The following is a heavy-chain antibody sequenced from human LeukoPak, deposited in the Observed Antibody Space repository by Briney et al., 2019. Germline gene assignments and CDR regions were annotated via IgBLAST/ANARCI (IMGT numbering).Heavy chain of an antibody. D-gene: IGHD1-14*01. V-gene: IGHV3-33*01. CDR2: LLYDGNTK. Sequence: PGGSLRLSCAASGFSLSNHGMHWVRQAPGKGLEWVAALLYDGNTKHYADSVKGRFTISRDISKNTFYLQMNSLTAEDTAVYYCARDHRPEIQYYYMDVWGKGTTVAVSS. CDR1: GFSLSNHG. CDR3: ARDHRPEIQYYYMDV. J-gene: IGHJ6*03.